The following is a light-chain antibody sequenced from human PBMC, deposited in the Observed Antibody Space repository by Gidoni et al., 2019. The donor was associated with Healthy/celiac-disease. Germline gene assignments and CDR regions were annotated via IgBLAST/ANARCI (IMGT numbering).Light chain of an antibody. CDR1: SSDVGGYNY. CDR2: DVS. V-gene: IGLV2-11*01. CDR3: CSYAGSYTFGVV. J-gene: IGLJ2*01. Sequence: QSALTQPRSVSGSSGQSVTISCTGTSSDVGGYNYVSWYQQHPGKAPKRMIYDVSKRPSGVPDRFSGSKSGNTASLTTSGLQAEDEADYYCCSYAGSYTFGVVFGGGTKLTVL.